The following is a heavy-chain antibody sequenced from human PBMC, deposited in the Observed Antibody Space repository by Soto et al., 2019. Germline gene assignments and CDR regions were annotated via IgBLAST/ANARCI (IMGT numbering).Heavy chain of an antibody. V-gene: IGHV1-69*12. CDR3: ARARIAAGSGWFDP. J-gene: IGHJ5*02. Sequence: QVQLVQSGAEVKKPGSSVKVSCKASGGTFSSYAISWVRQAPGQGLEWMGGIIPIFGTANYAQKFQGRVTMTAAESTSTACMELSSLGSADTAVYYCARARIAAGSGWFDPWGQGPLVTVSS. D-gene: IGHD6-13*01. CDR2: IIPIFGTA. CDR1: GGTFSSYA.